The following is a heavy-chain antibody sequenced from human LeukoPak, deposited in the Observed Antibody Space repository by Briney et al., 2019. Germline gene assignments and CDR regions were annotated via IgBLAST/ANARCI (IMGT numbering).Heavy chain of an antibody. J-gene: IGHJ5*02. V-gene: IGHV3-23*01. D-gene: IGHD4-17*01. CDR1: GFTFSSYA. CDR2: ISGSGGST. CDR3: AKDTTVTTSDWFDP. Sequence: GGSLRLSCAASGFTFSSYAMSWVRRAPGKGLEWVSAISGSGGSTYYADSVKGRFTISGDNSKNTLYLQMNSLRAEDTAVYYCAKDTTVTTSDWFDPWGQGTLVTVSS.